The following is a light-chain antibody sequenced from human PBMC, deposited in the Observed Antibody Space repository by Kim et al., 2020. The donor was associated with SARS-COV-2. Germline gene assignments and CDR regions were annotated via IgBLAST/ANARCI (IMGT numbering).Light chain of an antibody. CDR2: YDS. Sequence: APGKTARITRGGNIIGSKSVHWYQQKPGQAPVLVIYYDSDRPSGIPERFSGSDSGNTATLTISRVEAGDEADYYCQVWDSSSDHPVFGGGTKLTVL. V-gene: IGLV3-21*04. CDR3: QVWDSSSDHPV. CDR1: IIGSKS. J-gene: IGLJ3*02.